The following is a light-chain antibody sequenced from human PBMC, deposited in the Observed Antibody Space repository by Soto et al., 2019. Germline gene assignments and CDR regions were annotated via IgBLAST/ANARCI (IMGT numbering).Light chain of an antibody. J-gene: IGLJ3*02. CDR2: SDD. CDR1: NSNIGRYS. CDR3: AAWDDNLKGPL. V-gene: IGLV1-44*01. Sequence: QLVLTQPPSLSGTPGQRVTISCSGSNSNIGRYSVNWYQHFPGTAPKILIYSDDERPSGVPDRFSGSKSGPSASLAISGLQSEYESEYYCAAWDDNLKGPLFCGGTNLTLL.